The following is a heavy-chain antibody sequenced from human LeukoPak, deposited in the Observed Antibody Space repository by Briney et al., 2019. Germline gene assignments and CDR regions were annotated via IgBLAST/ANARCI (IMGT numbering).Heavy chain of an antibody. CDR1: GFTFSSYG. CDR2: IWYDGSNK. D-gene: IGHD3-22*01. J-gene: IGHJ5*02. CDR3: ASGGHYYDRSGSGDT. Sequence: GRSLRLSCAASGFTFSSYGMHWVRQAPGKGLEWVAGIWYDGSNKYYADPVKGQFPISRDNSKNTLYLQMNSLRPRDRAVYYCASGGHYYDRSGSGDTWGPGTLVTVSS. V-gene: IGHV3-33*01.